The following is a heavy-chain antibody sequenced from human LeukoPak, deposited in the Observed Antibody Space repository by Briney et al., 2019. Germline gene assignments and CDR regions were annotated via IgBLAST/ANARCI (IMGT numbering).Heavy chain of an antibody. V-gene: IGHV3-23*01. CDR1: GFTLSSYA. J-gene: IGHJ5*02. D-gene: IGHD4-17*01. CDR3: AKDATVTTLGWFDP. Sequence: GGSLRLSCAASGFTLSSYAMSWVRHAPGKGLEWVSAISGSGGSTYYADSVKGRFTISRDNSKNTLYLQMNSLRAEDTAVYYCAKDATVTTLGWFDPWGQGTLVTVSS. CDR2: ISGSGGST.